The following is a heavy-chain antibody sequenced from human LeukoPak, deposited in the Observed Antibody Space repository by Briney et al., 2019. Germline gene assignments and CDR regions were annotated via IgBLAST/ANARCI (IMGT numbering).Heavy chain of an antibody. CDR2: ISGSGGST. V-gene: IGHV3-23*01. CDR3: AKVTYYDFWGGYSFDY. J-gene: IGHJ4*02. D-gene: IGHD3-3*01. CDR1: GFTFSSYA. Sequence: GGSLRLSCAASGFTFSSYAMSWVRQAPGKGLEWVSAISGSGGSTYYADSVKGRFTISRDNSKNTLYLQMNSLRAEDTAVYYCAKVTYYDFWGGYSFDYWGQGTLVTVSS.